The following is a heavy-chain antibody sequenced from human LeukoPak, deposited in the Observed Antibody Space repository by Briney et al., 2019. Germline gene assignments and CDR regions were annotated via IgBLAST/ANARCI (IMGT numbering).Heavy chain of an antibody. D-gene: IGHD4-17*01. Sequence: PGGSLRLSCAASGFTFSSYWMSWVRQAPGKGLEWVANIKQDGSEKYYVDSVKGRFTISRDNAKNSLYLQMNSLRAEDTAVYYCARYRLDYGDYYYGMDVWGQGTTVTVSS. J-gene: IGHJ6*02. CDR2: IKQDGSEK. CDR3: ARYRLDYGDYYYGMDV. V-gene: IGHV3-7*01. CDR1: GFTFSSYW.